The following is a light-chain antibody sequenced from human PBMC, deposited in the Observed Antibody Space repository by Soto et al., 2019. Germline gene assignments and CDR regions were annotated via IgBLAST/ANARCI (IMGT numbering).Light chain of an antibody. V-gene: IGKV3D-15*01. CDR3: QQYNNWPWT. CDR2: GAS. J-gene: IGKJ1*01. CDR1: QSVSSTY. Sequence: EIVLTQSPGTLSLSPGERAALSCRASQSVSSTYVAWYQQKSGQAPRLLIYGASSRATAIPDRFSGSGSGTEFTLTISSLQSEDFAVYYCQQYNNWPWTFGQGTKVDIK.